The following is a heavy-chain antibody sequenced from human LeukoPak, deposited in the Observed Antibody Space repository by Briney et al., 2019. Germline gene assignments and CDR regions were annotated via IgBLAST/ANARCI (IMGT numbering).Heavy chain of an antibody. Sequence: PSETLSLTCTVSGYSISSGYYWGWIRQPPGKGLEWIGSIYHSGSTYYNPSLKSRVTISVDTSKNQVSLKVSSVTAADTAVYYCAREAVSGWYDYFDYWGQGTLVTVSS. CDR3: AREAVSGWYDYFDY. CDR1: GYSISSGYY. J-gene: IGHJ4*02. CDR2: IYHSGST. D-gene: IGHD6-19*01. V-gene: IGHV4-38-2*02.